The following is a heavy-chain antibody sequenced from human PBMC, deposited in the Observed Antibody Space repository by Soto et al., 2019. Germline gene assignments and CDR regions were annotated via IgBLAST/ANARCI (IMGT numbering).Heavy chain of an antibody. J-gene: IGHJ4*02. D-gene: IGHD3-16*02. CDR1: GGSFSGYC. CDR2: INHSGST. V-gene: IGHV4-34*01. Sequence: SETLSLTCAVYGGSFSGYCWGWIRQPPGKGLEWIGEINHSGSTNYNPSLKSRVTISVDTSKNQFCLKLSSVTAADTAVYYCARGKLSDYVWGSYRYHFDYWGQGTVVT. CDR3: ARGKLSDYVWGSYRYHFDY.